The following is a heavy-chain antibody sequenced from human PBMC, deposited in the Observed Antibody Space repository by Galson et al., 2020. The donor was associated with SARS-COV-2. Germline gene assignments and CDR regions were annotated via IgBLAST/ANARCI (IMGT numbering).Heavy chain of an antibody. D-gene: IGHD4-17*01. CDR1: DGPISSYY. J-gene: IGHJ6*02. V-gene: IGHV4-59*01. CDR3: ARDPAPLYGDNYYYGMDV. Sequence: ETSETLSLTCSVFDGPISSYYWSWIRQPPGKGLEWIGYISYSGSTNYNPSLRSRVTISVDMSKNQFSLKLSSVTAADTAVYYCARDPAPLYGDNYYYGMDVWGRGTTVTVSS. CDR2: ISYSGST.